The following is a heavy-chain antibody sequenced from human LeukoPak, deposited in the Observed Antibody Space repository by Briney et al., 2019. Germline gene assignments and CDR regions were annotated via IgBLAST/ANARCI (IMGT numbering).Heavy chain of an antibody. CDR2: TYYRSKWYN. CDR3: ARDLCTSSSCPNSWIDP. Sequence: SQTLSLTRAISGDSISSNSASWNWIRQSPSRGLEWLGRTYYRSKWYNNYAISVKSRITINPDTSKNQFSLHLNSVTPEDTAVYYCARDLCTSSSCPNSWIDPWGQGTLVTVSS. CDR1: GDSISSNSAS. D-gene: IGHD2-2*01. V-gene: IGHV6-1*01. J-gene: IGHJ5*02.